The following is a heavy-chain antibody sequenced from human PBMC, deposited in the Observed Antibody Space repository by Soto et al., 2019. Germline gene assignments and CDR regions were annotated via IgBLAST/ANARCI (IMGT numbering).Heavy chain of an antibody. V-gene: IGHV1-18*01. CDR2: ISAYNGNT. D-gene: IGHD1-7*01. J-gene: IGHJ4*02. Sequence: QVQLVQSGAEVKEPGASVKVSCKTSGYTFTDYGITWVRQAPGQGLEWMGWISAYNGNTNYAQKLQGRVTMTTDTSTSTAYMERRSLRSDDTAVYYFARVVRSTGTTGRWGQGTLVTVS. CDR3: ARVVRSTGTTGR. CDR1: GYTFTDYG.